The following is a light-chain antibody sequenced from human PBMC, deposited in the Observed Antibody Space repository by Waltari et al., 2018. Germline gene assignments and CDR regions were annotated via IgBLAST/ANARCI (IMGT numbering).Light chain of an antibody. CDR3: CSYTVAGTL. V-gene: IGLV2-23*02. Sequence: QSALTQPASVPGSPGQSITIPCTGTNSDIGSYTIVSWYQQQPVRAPTLIIFEVSKRPSGGSNRFSGSRSHNTASLTITGLQAEDEADYDCCSYTVAGTLCGGGTKLTVL. J-gene: IGLJ3*02. CDR2: EVS. CDR1: NSDIGSYTI.